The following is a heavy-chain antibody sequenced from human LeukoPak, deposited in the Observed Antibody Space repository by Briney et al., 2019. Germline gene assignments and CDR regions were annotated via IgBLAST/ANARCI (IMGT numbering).Heavy chain of an antibody. D-gene: IGHD6-19*01. J-gene: IGHJ6*04. V-gene: IGHV1-69*06. CDR1: GGTFSSYA. CDR3: ARGLSGPADGMDV. Sequence: ASVKVSCKASGGTFSSYAISWVRQAPGQGLEWMGGIIPIFGTANYAQKFQGRVTIIADKSTSTAYMELSSLRSEDTAVYYCARGLSGPADGMDVWGKGTTVTVSS. CDR2: IIPIFGTA.